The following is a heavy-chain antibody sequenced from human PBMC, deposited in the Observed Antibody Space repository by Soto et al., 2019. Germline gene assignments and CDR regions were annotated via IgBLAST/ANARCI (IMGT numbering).Heavy chain of an antibody. CDR2: INPYNGNT. D-gene: IGHD3-16*01. CDR3: GRGGTPIDY. V-gene: IGHV1-18*01. J-gene: IGHJ4*02. Sequence: QVQLVQSGAEVKKPGASVKVSCKASGYTFTNFGISWVRQAPGQGLEWMGWINPYNGNTNYAQNFPGRVTMTTDTSTSTAYMELRILRSDETAVYYCGRGGTPIDYWGQGTLVTVSS. CDR1: GYTFTNFG.